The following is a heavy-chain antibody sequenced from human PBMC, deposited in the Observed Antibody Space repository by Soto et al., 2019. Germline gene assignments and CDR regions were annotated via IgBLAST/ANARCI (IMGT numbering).Heavy chain of an antibody. Sequence: GPSVKVSCKASGGTFSSYAISWVRQASGQGLEWMGAIIPIFGTANYAQKFQGRVTINADESTSTAYMELSSLRSEDTAVYYCARVLLAPYGMDVWGQGTPV. J-gene: IGHJ6*02. V-gene: IGHV1-69*13. D-gene: IGHD2-21*01. CDR3: ARVLLAPYGMDV. CDR1: GGTFSSYA. CDR2: IIPIFGTA.